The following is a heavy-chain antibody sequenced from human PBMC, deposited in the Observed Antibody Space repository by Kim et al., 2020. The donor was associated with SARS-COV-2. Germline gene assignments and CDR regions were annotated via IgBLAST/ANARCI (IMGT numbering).Heavy chain of an antibody. V-gene: IGHV3-72*01. CDR3: ARGGSGSGSYWGYYYYYGMDV. Sequence: GGSLRLSCAASGFTFSDHYMDWVRQAPGKGLEWVGRTRNKANSYTTEYAASVKGRFTISRDDSKNSLYLQMNSLKTEDTAVYYCARGGSGSGSYWGYYYYYGMDVWGQGTMVTVSS. D-gene: IGHD3-10*01. CDR2: TRNKANSYTT. CDR1: GFTFSDHY. J-gene: IGHJ6*02.